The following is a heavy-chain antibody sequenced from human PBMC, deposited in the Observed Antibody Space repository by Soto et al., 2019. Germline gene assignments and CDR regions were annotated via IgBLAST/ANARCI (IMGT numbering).Heavy chain of an antibody. J-gene: IGHJ4*02. Sequence: VQLVESGGGVVQPGRSLRLSCAASGFTFSVYAMHWVRQAPGKGLEWVAVVSHDGRNTQYADSVKGGFTISRDSSKNKVSLEMTSLRAEDTAVYYCAKGGRQWLVTSDFNYWGQGALVTVSS. V-gene: IGHV3-30*18. CDR1: GFTFSVYA. CDR2: VSHDGRNT. D-gene: IGHD6-19*01. CDR3: AKGGRQWLVTSDFNY.